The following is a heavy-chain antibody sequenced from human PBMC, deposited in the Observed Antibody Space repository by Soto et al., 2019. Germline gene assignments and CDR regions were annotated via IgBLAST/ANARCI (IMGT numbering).Heavy chain of an antibody. D-gene: IGHD1-7*01. CDR2: ISGSGGST. Sequence: EVQLLESGGGLVQPGGSLRLSCAASGFTFTSYAMSWVRQAPGKGLEWVSAISGSGGSTYYADSGKGRSTIPRDNYKNALYLQSNSLRAEDTAVNYCAKEGRLELRNGQTWGQGTLVTVSS. CDR3: AKEGRLELRNGQT. CDR1: GFTFTSYA. V-gene: IGHV3-23*01. J-gene: IGHJ5*02.